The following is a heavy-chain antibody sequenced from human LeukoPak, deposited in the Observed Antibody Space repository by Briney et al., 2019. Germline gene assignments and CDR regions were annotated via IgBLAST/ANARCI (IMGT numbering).Heavy chain of an antibody. CDR1: GGSISSGGYY. CDR2: IYYSGST. CDR3: ARGDYNLPVDI. Sequence: PSETLSLTCTVSGGSISSGGYYWSWIRQHPGKGLEWIGYIYYSGSTYYNPSLKSRVTISVDTSKNQFSLKLSSVTAADTAVYYCARGDYNLPVDIWGQGTMVTVSS. D-gene: IGHD5-24*01. J-gene: IGHJ3*02. V-gene: IGHV4-31*03.